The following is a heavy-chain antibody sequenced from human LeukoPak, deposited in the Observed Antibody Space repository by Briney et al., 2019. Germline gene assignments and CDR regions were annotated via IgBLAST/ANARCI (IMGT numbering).Heavy chain of an antibody. Sequence: GGSLRLSCAASGFTFSGYGMHWVRQAPGEGLEWVAATSYDGIQKYYEDSVKGRFTISRDNSKNTLYLQMNSLRAEDTAVYYCARDLCASCYSFDYWGQGTLVTVSS. V-gene: IGHV3-30*03. CDR3: ARDLCASCYSFDY. J-gene: IGHJ4*02. CDR1: GFTFSGYG. CDR2: TSYDGIQK. D-gene: IGHD2-15*01.